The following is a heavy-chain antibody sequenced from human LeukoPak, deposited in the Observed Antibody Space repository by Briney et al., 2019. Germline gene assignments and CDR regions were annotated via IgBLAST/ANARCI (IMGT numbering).Heavy chain of an antibody. CDR1: GFTFSSYE. D-gene: IGHD6-6*01. CDR3: ARSREALDY. CDR2: ISSSGSTI. J-gene: IGHJ4*02. V-gene: IGHV3-48*03. Sequence: GGSLRLSCAASGFTFSSYEMNWVRQAPGKGLEWVSYISSSGSTIYYADSVKGRFTIPRDNAKNSLYLQMNSLRAEDTAVYYCARSREALDYWGQGTLVTVSS.